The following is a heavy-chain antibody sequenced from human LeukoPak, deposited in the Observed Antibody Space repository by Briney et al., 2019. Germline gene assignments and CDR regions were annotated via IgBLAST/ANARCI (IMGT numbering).Heavy chain of an antibody. D-gene: IGHD2-2*01. CDR3: AGPVVPAAGDAFDI. CDR1: GGSISSGDYY. Sequence: SQTLSLTCTVSGGSISSGDYYWSWIRQPPGKGLEWIGYIYYSGSTYYNPSLKSRVTISVDTSKNQFSLKLSSVTAADTAVYYCAGPVVPAAGDAFDIWGQGTMVTVSS. CDR2: IYYSGST. V-gene: IGHV4-30-4*08. J-gene: IGHJ3*02.